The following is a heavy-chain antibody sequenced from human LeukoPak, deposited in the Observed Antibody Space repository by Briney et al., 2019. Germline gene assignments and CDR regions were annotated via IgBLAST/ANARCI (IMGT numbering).Heavy chain of an antibody. CDR2: ISSSSSTI. CDR3: ARDSSRWLQLCYMDV. V-gene: IGHV3-48*01. Sequence: PGGSLRLSCAASGFTFSSYSMNWVRQAPGKGLEWVSYISSSSSTIYYADSVKGRFTISRDNAKNSLYLQMNSLRAEDTAVYYCARDSSRWLQLCYMDVWGKGTTVTVSS. CDR1: GFTFSSYS. J-gene: IGHJ6*03. D-gene: IGHD5-24*01.